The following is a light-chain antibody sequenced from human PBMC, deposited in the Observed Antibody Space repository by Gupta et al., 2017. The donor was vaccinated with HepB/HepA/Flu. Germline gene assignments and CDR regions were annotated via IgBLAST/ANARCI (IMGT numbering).Light chain of an antibody. CDR2: AAS. Sequence: DIQITQSPFSLSASVGDRVTITCRASQSISSYLNWYQQKPGKAPKLLIYAASSLQSGVPSRFSGSGSRTDFTLTISSLQPEDFATYYCQQSYSTPDFGGGTKVEIK. CDR3: QQSYSTPD. V-gene: IGKV1-39*01. CDR1: QSISSY. J-gene: IGKJ4*01.